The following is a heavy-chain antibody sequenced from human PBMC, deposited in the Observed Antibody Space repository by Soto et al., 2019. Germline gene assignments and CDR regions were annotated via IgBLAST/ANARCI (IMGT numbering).Heavy chain of an antibody. CDR3: ARQHPRLKDGWFDP. J-gene: IGHJ5*02. D-gene: IGHD2-15*01. CDR2: IFYSGST. Sequence: SETLSLTCTVSGGSISSSSFYWGWIRQPPGKGLEWIGSIFYSGSTYYNPSLKSRVTISVDTSKNQFSLKLSSVTAADTAVYHCARQHPRLKDGWFDPWGQGTLVTVSS. V-gene: IGHV4-39*01. CDR1: GGSISSSSFY.